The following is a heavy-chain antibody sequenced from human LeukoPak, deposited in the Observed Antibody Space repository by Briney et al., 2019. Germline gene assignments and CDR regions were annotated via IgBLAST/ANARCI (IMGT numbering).Heavy chain of an antibody. CDR3: AKDGATMGYYFDY. Sequence: PGGSLRLSCAASAFTFSSHAMHWVRQAPGKGLEWVAVISYDGSNRVYAESVKGRFTISRDNSKNTLCLQMNSLRPEDTAVYYCAKDGATMGYYFDYWGQGTLVTVSS. V-gene: IGHV3-30*18. CDR2: ISYDGSNR. CDR1: AFTFSSHA. J-gene: IGHJ4*02. D-gene: IGHD5-12*01.